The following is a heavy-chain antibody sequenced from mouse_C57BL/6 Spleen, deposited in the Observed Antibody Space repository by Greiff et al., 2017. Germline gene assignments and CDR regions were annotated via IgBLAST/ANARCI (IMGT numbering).Heavy chain of an antibody. J-gene: IGHJ4*01. CDR3: ARGGPDYAMDY. Sequence: EVKVVESGGGLVKPGGSLKLSCAASGFTFSDYGMHWVRQAPEKGLEWVAYISSGSSTIYSADTVKGRFTISRDNAKNTLFLQMTSLRSEDTAMYYCARGGPDYAMDYWGQGTSVTVSS. CDR2: ISSGSSTI. CDR1: GFTFSDYG. V-gene: IGHV5-17*01.